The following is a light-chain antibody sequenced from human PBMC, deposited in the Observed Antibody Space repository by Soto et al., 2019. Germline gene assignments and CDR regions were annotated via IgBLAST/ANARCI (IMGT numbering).Light chain of an antibody. J-gene: IGLJ1*01. CDR3: QSYDSSRYV. V-gene: IGLV6-57*04. Sequence: NFMLTQPHSVSESPGKTVTISCTRSSGSIASNYVQWYQQRPGSAPTTVIYEDNERPSGVPDRFSGSIDRSSNSASLTISGLKTEDEADYYCQSYDSSRYVFGSGTKVTVL. CDR2: EDN. CDR1: SGSIASNY.